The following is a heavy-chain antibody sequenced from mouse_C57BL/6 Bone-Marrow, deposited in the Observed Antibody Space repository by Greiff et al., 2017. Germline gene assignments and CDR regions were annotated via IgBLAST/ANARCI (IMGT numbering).Heavy chain of an antibody. CDR2: IRNKANGYTT. CDR3: ARYISDYDYDESYFDD. D-gene: IGHD2-4*01. Sequence: EVHLVESGGGLVQPGGSLSLSCAASGFTFTDYYMSWVRQPPGKALEWLGFIRNKANGYTTEYSASVKGRFTISRDNSQSILYLQMNALRAEDSATYYCARYISDYDYDESYFDDWGQGTTLTVSS. V-gene: IGHV7-3*01. J-gene: IGHJ2*01. CDR1: GFTFTDYY.